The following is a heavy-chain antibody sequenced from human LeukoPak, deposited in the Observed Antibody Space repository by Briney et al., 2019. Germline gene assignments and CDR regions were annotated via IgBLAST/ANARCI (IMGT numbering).Heavy chain of an antibody. CDR2: STTSGNT. CDR1: GFTFSSFA. V-gene: IGHV3-23*01. J-gene: IGHJ3*02. D-gene: IGHD4-17*01. CDR3: AKVRVYGDYAFDI. Sequence: GGSLRLSCAASGFTFSSFAMSWVRQAPGKGLEWVSASTTSGNTYYVDSVKGRFTTSRDKSKNSLYLQMNSLRIEDTAVYYCAKVRVYGDYAFDIWGQGTMVAVSS.